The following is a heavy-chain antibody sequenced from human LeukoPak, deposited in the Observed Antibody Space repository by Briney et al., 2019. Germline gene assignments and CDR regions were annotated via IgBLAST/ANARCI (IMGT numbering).Heavy chain of an antibody. V-gene: IGHV1-18*04. J-gene: IGHJ4*02. Sequence: GASVKVSCTASGYTFTSYGISWVRQAPGQGLEWMGWISAYNGNTNYAQKLQGRVTMTTDTSTSTAYVELSSLRSEDTAVYYCAREGDFFDYWGQGTLVTVSS. CDR1: GYTFTSYG. CDR2: ISAYNGNT. D-gene: IGHD3-16*01. CDR3: AREGDFFDY.